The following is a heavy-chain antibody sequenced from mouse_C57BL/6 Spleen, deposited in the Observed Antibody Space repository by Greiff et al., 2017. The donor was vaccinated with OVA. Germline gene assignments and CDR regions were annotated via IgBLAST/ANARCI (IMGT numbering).Heavy chain of an antibody. V-gene: IGHV1-69*01. CDR2: IDPSDSYT. CDR1: GYTFTSYW. D-gene: IGHD4-1*01. J-gene: IGHJ4*01. Sequence: QVQLKQPGAELVMPGASVKLSCKASGYTFTSYWMHWVKQRPGQGLEWIGEIDPSDSYTNYNQKFKGKSTLTVDKSSSTAYMQLSSLTSEDSAVYYCARGKSGAYYAMDYWGQGTSVTVSS. CDR3: ARGKSGAYYAMDY.